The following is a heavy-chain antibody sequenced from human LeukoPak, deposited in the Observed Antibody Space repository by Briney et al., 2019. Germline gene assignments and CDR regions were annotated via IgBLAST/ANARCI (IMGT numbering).Heavy chain of an antibody. J-gene: IGHJ4*02. Sequence: ASVKVSCKASGYTFTGYYMHWVRQAPGQGLEWMGWINPNSGGTNYAQKFQGRVTMTRDTSISTAYMELSRLRSDDTAVNYCARESGYCSSTSCITVFDYWGQGTLVTVSS. V-gene: IGHV1-2*02. CDR1: GYTFTGYY. CDR2: INPNSGGT. D-gene: IGHD2-2*01. CDR3: ARESGYCSSTSCITVFDY.